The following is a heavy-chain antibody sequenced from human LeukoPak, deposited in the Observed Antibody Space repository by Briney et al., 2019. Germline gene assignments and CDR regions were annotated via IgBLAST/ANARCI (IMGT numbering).Heavy chain of an antibody. CDR3: ARVTINYYGSGSYWMIDY. CDR1: GFTFSSYS. D-gene: IGHD3-10*01. Sequence: GGSLRLSCAASGFTFSSYSMNWVRQAPGKGLEWVSSISSSSSYIYYADSVKGRFTISRDNAKNSLYLQMNSLRAEDTAVYYCARVTINYYGSGSYWMIDYWGQGTLVTVSS. CDR2: ISSSSSYI. J-gene: IGHJ4*02. V-gene: IGHV3-21*01.